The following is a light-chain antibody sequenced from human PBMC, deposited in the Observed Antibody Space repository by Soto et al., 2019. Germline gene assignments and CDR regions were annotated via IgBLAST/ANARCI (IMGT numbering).Light chain of an antibody. CDR3: FSYAGSSTYV. J-gene: IGLJ1*01. CDR2: EGS. V-gene: IGLV2-23*01. Sequence: QSVLTQPAAVSGSPGQSITISCAGTSSDVGSYNLVSWYQNHPGKAPKLMIYEGSKRPSGVSNRFSGSKSGNTASLTISGLQAADEADYFCFSYAGSSTYVFGTGPKVTVL. CDR1: SSDVGSYNL.